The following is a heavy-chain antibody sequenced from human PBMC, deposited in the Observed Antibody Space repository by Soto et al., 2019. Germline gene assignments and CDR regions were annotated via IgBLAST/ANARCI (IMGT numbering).Heavy chain of an antibody. CDR2: INPNSVGT. D-gene: IGHD3-3*01. CDR3: ARDFWSGRNWFDP. V-gene: IGHV1-2*07. CDR1: GSTFTGYY. Sequence: ASVKVSCKASGSTFTGYYMHWVRQAPGQGLEWMGWINPNSVGTNYAHKFQGRVTRTRDTSISTAYMELSRLRSDDTAVYYCARDFWSGRNWFDPLGQGTLVTVSS. J-gene: IGHJ5*02.